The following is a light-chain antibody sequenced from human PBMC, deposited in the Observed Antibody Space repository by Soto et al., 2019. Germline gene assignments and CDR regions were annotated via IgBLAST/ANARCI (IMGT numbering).Light chain of an antibody. CDR2: GAS. V-gene: IGKV3-20*01. J-gene: IGKJ5*01. CDR3: PLYGRSPPP. Sequence: EVVLTQSPGTLSLSPGERATLSCRASQTVSSTFLAWYQQKLGQAPRLLMFGASSRATGIPDRFSGSGSGTDFTLTISRLEPDDSAVYYCPLYGRSPPPLGQGTRLEIK. CDR1: QTVSSTF.